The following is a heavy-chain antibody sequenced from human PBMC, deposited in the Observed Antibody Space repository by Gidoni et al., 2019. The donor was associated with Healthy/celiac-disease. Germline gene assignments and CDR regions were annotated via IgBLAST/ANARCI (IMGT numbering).Heavy chain of an antibody. CDR3: AREDCSGGSCYPFDAFDI. CDR1: GGSISRSY. D-gene: IGHD2-15*01. J-gene: IGHJ3*02. V-gene: IGHV4-4*07. Sequence: QVQLQESGPGLVKPSETLSLTCTVSGGSISRSYWSWIRQPAGQGLEWIGRIYTSGSTNYNPSLKSRVTMSVDTSKNQFSLKLSSVTAADTAVYYCAREDCSGGSCYPFDAFDIWGQGTMVTVSS. CDR2: IYTSGST.